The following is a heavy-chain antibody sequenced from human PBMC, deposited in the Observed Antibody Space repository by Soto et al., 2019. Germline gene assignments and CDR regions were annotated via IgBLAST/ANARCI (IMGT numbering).Heavy chain of an antibody. CDR3: ARAPGVVVPAAMPEVFHYYYYYMDV. V-gene: IGHV3-21*01. CDR2: VTGSSSYI. J-gene: IGHJ6*03. Sequence: PGGSLRLSCVASGFTFINNAMSWVRQAPGKGLEWVSSVTGSSSYIYYADSVKGRFTISRDNAKNSLYLQMNSLRAEDTAVYYCARAPGVVVPAAMPEVFHYYYYYMDVWGKGTTVTVSS. CDR1: GFTFINNA. D-gene: IGHD2-2*01.